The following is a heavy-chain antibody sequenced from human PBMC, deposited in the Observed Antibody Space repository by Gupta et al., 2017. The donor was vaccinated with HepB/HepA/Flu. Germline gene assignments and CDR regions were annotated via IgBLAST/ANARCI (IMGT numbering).Heavy chain of an antibody. CDR2: IKQDGSEK. J-gene: IGHJ4*02. V-gene: IGHV3-7*01. CDR1: GFTFSSYW. Sequence: EVQLVESGGGLVQPGGSLRLSCAASGFTFSSYWMSWVRQAPGKGLEWVANIKQDGSEKYYVDSVKGRFTISRDNAKNSLYLQMNSLRAEDTAVYYCARDHLGVVPAAILVYWGQGTLVTVSS. CDR3: ARDHLGVVPAAILVY. D-gene: IGHD2-2*02.